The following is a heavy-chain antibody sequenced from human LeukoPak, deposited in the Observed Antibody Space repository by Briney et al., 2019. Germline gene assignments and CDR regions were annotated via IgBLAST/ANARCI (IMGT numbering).Heavy chain of an antibody. CDR2: IYPGDSDT. V-gene: IGHV5-51*01. D-gene: IGHD1-26*01. CDR3: AREHPSIVGATDYFDY. CDR1: GYSFTSYW. J-gene: IGHJ4*02. Sequence: KFGESLKISCKGSGYSFTSYWIGWVRQMPGKGLEWMGIIYPGDSDTRYSPSFQGQVTISADKSISTAYLQWSSLKASDTAMYYCAREHPSIVGATDYFDYWGQGTLVTVSS.